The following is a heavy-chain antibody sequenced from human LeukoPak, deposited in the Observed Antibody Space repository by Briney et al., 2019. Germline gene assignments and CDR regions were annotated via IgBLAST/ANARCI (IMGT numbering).Heavy chain of an antibody. J-gene: IGHJ4*02. CDR2: INPNSGGT. V-gene: IGHV1-2*02. D-gene: IGHD5-18*01. Sequence: ASVKVSCKASGYTFTGYYMHWVRQAPGQGLEWMGWINPNSGGTNYAQKFQGRVTMTRDTSISTAYMELSRLRSDDTAVYYCARGQRGYSCGNYFDYWGQGTLVTVSS. CDR1: GYTFTGYY. CDR3: ARGQRGYSCGNYFDY.